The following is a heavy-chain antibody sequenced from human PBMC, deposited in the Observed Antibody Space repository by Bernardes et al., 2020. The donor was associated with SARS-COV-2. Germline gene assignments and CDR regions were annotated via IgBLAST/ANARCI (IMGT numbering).Heavy chain of an antibody. CDR2: INDDGSST. V-gene: IGHV3-74*01. CDR3: ARGVAAAQRSALDV. CDR1: GFTFSHYW. J-gene: IGHJ6*02. D-gene: IGHD6-13*01. Sequence: ASGFTFSHYWMHWEIRAPGKGLMGVSRINDDGSSTIYADPVKGRFTISRDNAKNTIYLQMNSLRAEDTAVYFCARGVAAAQRSALDVWGQGTTVTVSS.